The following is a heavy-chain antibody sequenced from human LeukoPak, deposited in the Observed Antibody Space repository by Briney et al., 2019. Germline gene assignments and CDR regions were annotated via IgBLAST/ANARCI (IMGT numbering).Heavy chain of an antibody. Sequence: GASVKVSCKASGYTCTSYYMHWVRQAPGQGLEWMGIINPSGGSTSYAQKFQGRVTMTRDTSTSTVYMELSSLRSEDTAVYYCARSYSSGWYVFRTTYYGMDVWGQGTTVTVSS. D-gene: IGHD6-19*01. J-gene: IGHJ6*02. V-gene: IGHV1-46*01. CDR3: ARSYSSGWYVFRTTYYGMDV. CDR2: INPSGGST. CDR1: GYTCTSYY.